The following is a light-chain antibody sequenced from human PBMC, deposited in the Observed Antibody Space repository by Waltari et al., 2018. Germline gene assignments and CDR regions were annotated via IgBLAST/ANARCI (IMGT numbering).Light chain of an antibody. CDR2: SKA. Sequence: SSELTQDPAVSVALGQTVSIPCPGDGPRSIYASLYQQKPGQAPVLAPQSKAKRASASPDRFSGSTSGDTASLTITGDQAEDDDDYYRSYRDSRGNHYVFGSGTKVTVL. V-gene: IGLV3-19*01. CDR1: GPRSIY. J-gene: IGLJ1*01. CDR3: SYRDSRGNHYV.